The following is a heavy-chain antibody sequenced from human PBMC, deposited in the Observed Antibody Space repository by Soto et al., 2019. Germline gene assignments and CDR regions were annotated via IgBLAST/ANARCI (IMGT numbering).Heavy chain of an antibody. CDR2: IYYSGST. D-gene: IGHD2-15*01. J-gene: IGHJ5*02. CDR1: GGSISSYY. V-gene: IGHV4-59*08. CDR3: ARHYCSGGSCYYSWFDP. Sequence: PSETLSLTGAVSGGSISSYYWSWIRQPPGNGLEWIGYIYYSGSTNYNPSLKSRVTISVDTSKNQFSLKLSSVTAADTAVYYCARHYCSGGSCYYSWFDPWGQGTLVTVSS.